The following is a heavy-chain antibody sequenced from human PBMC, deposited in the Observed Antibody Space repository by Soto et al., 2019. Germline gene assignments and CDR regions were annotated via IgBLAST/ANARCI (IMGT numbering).Heavy chain of an antibody. J-gene: IGHJ6*02. V-gene: IGHV3-23*01. CDR2: ISGSGGST. Sequence: GGSLRLSCAASGFTFSSYAMSWVRQAPGKGLKWVSAISGSGGSTYYAGSVKGRFTISRDNSKNTLYLQMNSLRAEDTAVYYCAKDQGSGSYYNPPYYYGMDVWGQGTTVTVSS. CDR3: AKDQGSGSYYNPPYYYGMDV. D-gene: IGHD3-10*01. CDR1: GFTFSSYA.